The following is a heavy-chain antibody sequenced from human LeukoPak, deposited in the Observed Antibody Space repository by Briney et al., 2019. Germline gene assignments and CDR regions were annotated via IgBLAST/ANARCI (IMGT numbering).Heavy chain of an antibody. V-gene: IGHV4-4*02. CDR1: GGSISSSNW. D-gene: IGHD6-19*01. Sequence: SETLSLTCAVSGGSISSSNWWSWVRQPPGKGLEWNGEIYHSGSTNYNPSLKSRVTISVDKSKNQFSLKLSSVTAADTAVYYCARDLRSSGRYGVSYWGQGTLVTVSS. J-gene: IGHJ4*02. CDR2: IYHSGST. CDR3: ARDLRSSGRYGVSY.